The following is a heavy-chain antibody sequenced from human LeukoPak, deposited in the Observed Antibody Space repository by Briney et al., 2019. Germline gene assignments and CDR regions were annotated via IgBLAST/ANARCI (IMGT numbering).Heavy chain of an antibody. V-gene: IGHV3-11*01. CDR3: ARDSDYGDTRGGYYYYMDV. CDR1: GFTFSDYY. CDR2: ISSSGSTI. Sequence: GGSLRLSCAASGFTFSDYYMSWIRQAPGKGLEWDSYISSSGSTIYYADSVKGRFTISRDNAKNSLYLQMNSLRAEDTAVYYCARDSDYGDTRGGYYYYMDVWGKGTTVTVSS. D-gene: IGHD4-17*01. J-gene: IGHJ6*03.